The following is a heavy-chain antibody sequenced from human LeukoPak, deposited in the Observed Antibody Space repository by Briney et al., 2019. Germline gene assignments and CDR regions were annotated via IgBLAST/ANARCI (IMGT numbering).Heavy chain of an antibody. CDR3: ARLLVGATRLPPYYYYYMDV. J-gene: IGHJ6*03. Sequence: SETLPLTCTVSGGSISSSSYYWGWIRQPPGKGLEWIGSIYYSGSTYYNPSLKSRVTISVDTFKNQFSLKLSSVTAADTAVYYCARLLVGATRLPPYYYYYMDVWGKGTTVTVSS. V-gene: IGHV4-39*01. CDR2: IYYSGST. D-gene: IGHD1-26*01. CDR1: GGSISSSSYY.